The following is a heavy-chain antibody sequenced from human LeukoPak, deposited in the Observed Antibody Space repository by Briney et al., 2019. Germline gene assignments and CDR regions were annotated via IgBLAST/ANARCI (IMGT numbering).Heavy chain of an antibody. CDR3: ARGGHCTTTSCSTYDGMDV. V-gene: IGHV3-33*01. Sequence: PEGSLRLSCAASGFTFSSYGMHWVRQAPGKGLEWVAATWYDGSNKYYADSVKGRFTISRDNSKNTLYLQMNSLRAEDTAVYFCARGGHCTTTSCSTYDGMDVWGQGTTLTVSS. D-gene: IGHD2-2*01. CDR1: GFTFSSYG. J-gene: IGHJ6*02. CDR2: TWYDGSNK.